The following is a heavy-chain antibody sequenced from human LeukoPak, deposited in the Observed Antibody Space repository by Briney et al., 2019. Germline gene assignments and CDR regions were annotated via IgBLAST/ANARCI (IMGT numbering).Heavy chain of an antibody. Sequence: PGGSLRLSCAASGFTFSDSWMHWVRQAPGQGLVWVSRIKSDGTNTHYADSVKGRFTISRDNSKNTLYLQMNSLRAEDTAVYYCARERLLYGTYYFDYWGQGTLVTVSS. D-gene: IGHD1-14*01. J-gene: IGHJ4*02. CDR1: GFTFSDSW. V-gene: IGHV3-74*01. CDR3: ARERLLYGTYYFDY. CDR2: IKSDGTNT.